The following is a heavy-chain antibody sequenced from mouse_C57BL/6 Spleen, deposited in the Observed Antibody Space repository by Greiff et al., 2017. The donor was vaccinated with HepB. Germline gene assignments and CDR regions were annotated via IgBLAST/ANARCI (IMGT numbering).Heavy chain of an antibody. CDR2: IYPRSGNT. CDR3: ARNYDYDDYFDY. J-gene: IGHJ2*01. V-gene: IGHV1-81*01. D-gene: IGHD2-4*01. Sequence: VQLVESGAELARPGASVKLSCKASGYTFTSYGISWVKQRTGQGLEWIGEIYPRSGNTYYNEKFKGKATLTADKSSSTAYMELRSLTSEDSAVYFCARNYDYDDYFDYWGQGTTLTVSS. CDR1: GYTFTSYG.